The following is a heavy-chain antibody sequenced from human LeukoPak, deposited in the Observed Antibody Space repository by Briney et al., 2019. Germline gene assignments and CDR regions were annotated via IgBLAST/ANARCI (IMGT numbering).Heavy chain of an antibody. CDR1: GYTFTGYY. Sequence: GASVKVSCKASGYTFTGYYMHWVRQAPGQGLEWMGWINPNSGGTNYAQKFQGRVTMTRDTSISTAYMELSRLRSDDTAVYYCARDPSYGDYVKYYFDYWGQGTLVTVSS. CDR2: INPNSGGT. V-gene: IGHV1-2*02. J-gene: IGHJ4*02. CDR3: ARDPSYGDYVKYYFDY. D-gene: IGHD4-17*01.